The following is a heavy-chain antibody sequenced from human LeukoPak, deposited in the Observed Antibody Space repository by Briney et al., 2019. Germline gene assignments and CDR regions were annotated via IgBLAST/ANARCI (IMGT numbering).Heavy chain of an antibody. CDR3: ARDPATMARGDALDI. Sequence: PGRSLRLSCVASGFAFSSYAMHWVRQAPGKGLEWVAVMSYDGRNIYYGDSVKGRFTISRDNFKNTLYLQINSLRTDDTAVYYCARDPATMARGDALDIWGQGTMVTVTS. D-gene: IGHD3-10*01. J-gene: IGHJ3*02. CDR2: MSYDGRNI. V-gene: IGHV3-30*04. CDR1: GFAFSSYA.